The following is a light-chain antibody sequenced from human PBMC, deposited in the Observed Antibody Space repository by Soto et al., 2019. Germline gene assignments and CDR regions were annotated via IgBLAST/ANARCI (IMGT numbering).Light chain of an antibody. J-gene: IGLJ3*02. V-gene: IGLV1-44*01. Sequence: QSGLTQPPSASGAPGQRIIISCSGSSSNIGRNTVNWYQHLPGRAPKVLIYRNSHRPSGVPDRFSGSQSGSSASLAISGLQSEDEADYYCAAWDDNVRGVVCGGGTKLTVL. CDR1: SSNIGRNT. CDR2: RNS. CDR3: AAWDDNVRGVV.